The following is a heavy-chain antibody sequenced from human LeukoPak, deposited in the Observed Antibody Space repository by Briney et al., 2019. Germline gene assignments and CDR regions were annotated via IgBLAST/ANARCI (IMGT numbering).Heavy chain of an antibody. Sequence: GGSLRLSCAASGFTFSSYWMHWVRQAPGKGLVWVSRINSDGSSTSYADSVKGRFTISRDNAKNTLYLQMNSLRAEDTAVYYCARESGDYGDYYEGKSYYYYYHMDVWGKGTTVTVSS. CDR3: ARESGDYGDYYEGKSYYYYYHMDV. J-gene: IGHJ6*03. V-gene: IGHV3-74*01. D-gene: IGHD4-17*01. CDR1: GFTFSSYW. CDR2: INSDGSST.